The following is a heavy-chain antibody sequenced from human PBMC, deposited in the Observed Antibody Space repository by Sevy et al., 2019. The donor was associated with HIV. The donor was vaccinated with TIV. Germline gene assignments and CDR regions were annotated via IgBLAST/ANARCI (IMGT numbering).Heavy chain of an antibody. D-gene: IGHD2-2*01. CDR3: AKVDVVVPVADYGLDV. J-gene: IGHJ6*02. V-gene: IGHV3-23*01. Sequence: GGSLRLSCAASGFTFSNYAMSWVRQAPGKGLQWISSISRSGSSTDYPDSVKGRFTISRDNSLNTLYLQMNSLRAEDTAVYYCAKVDVVVPVADYGLDVWGQGTTVTVSS. CDR1: GFTFSNYA. CDR2: ISRSGSST.